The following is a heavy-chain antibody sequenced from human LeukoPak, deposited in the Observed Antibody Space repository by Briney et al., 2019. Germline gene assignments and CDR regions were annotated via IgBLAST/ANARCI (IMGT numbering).Heavy chain of an antibody. D-gene: IGHD6-6*01. Sequence: AGGSLRLSCAASGFTFSSYAMHWVRQAPGKGLEWVAVISYDGSNKYYADSVKGRFTISRDNSKNTLYLQMNSLRAEDTAVYYCARDRTGGAARPGMAYWGQGTLVTVSS. V-gene: IGHV3-30*04. CDR1: GFTFSSYA. CDR3: ARDRTGGAARPGMAY. J-gene: IGHJ4*02. CDR2: ISYDGSNK.